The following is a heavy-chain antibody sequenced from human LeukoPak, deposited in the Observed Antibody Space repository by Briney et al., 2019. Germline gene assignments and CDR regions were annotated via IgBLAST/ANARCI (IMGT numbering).Heavy chain of an antibody. CDR2: ISSSSSTI. Sequence: PAGGSLRLSCAASGFTFSSYSMNWVRQAPGKGLEWVSYISSSSSTIYYADSVKGRFTISRDNAKNSLYLQVNSLRAEDTAVYYCAGDLIPRRVVISPLWGQGTLVTVSS. CDR3: AGDLIPRRVVISPL. D-gene: IGHD3-3*01. V-gene: IGHV3-48*01. CDR1: GFTFSSYS. J-gene: IGHJ4*02.